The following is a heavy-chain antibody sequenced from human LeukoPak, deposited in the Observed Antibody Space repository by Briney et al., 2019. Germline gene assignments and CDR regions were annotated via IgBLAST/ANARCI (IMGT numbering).Heavy chain of an antibody. CDR3: ARLRPPDYIDY. CDR2: INHSGST. V-gene: IGHV4-34*01. CDR1: GESFSGYY. D-gene: IGHD4/OR15-4a*01. J-gene: IGHJ4*02. Sequence: SETLSLTCAVYGESFSGYYWSWLRQPPGKGLEWIGEINHSGSTNYNPSLKSRVTISVDTSKNQFSLKLSSVTAADTAVYYCARLRPPDYIDYWGQGTLVTVSS.